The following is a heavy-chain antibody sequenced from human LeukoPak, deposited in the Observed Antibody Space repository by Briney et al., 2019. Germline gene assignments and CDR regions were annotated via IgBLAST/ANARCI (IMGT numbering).Heavy chain of an antibody. J-gene: IGHJ5*02. CDR2: INPNSGGT. V-gene: IGHV1-2*02. CDR1: GYTFTGYY. D-gene: IGHD4-17*01. CDR3: ARELTRDYGDYEEDWFDP. Sequence: GASVKVSCKASGYTFTGYYMHWVRQAPGQGLEWMGWINPNSGGTNYAQKFQGRVTMTRDTSISTAYMELSRLRPDDTAVYYCARELTRDYGDYEEDWFDPWGQGTLVTVSS.